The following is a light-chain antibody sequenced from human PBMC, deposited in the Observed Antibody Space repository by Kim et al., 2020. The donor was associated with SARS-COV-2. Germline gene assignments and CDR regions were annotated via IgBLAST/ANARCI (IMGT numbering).Light chain of an antibody. V-gene: IGLV3-1*01. CDR1: KLGDKY. CDR2: QDS. Sequence: SVSPGQTASISCSGDKLGDKYACWYQQKPGQSPVLVIYQDSKRPSGIPERFAGSNSGNTATLTIGGTQAMDEADYYCQAWDSSTWVFGEGTQLTVL. CDR3: QAWDSSTWV. J-gene: IGLJ3*02.